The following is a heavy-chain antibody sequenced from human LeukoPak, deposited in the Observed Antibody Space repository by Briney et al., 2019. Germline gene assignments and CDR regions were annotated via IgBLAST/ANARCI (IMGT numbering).Heavy chain of an antibody. J-gene: IGHJ5*02. CDR3: AKWKNNNSGYDH. D-gene: IGHD5-12*01. CDR2: IPYDASNE. Sequence: PGGSLRLSCGASELTFTTYGMHWVRQAPGKGLEWVAFIPYDASNEYYADSVKGRFTISRDNSKNTLYLQMNSLRAEDTAVYYCAKWKNNNSGYDHWGQGTLVTVSS. CDR1: ELTFTTYG. V-gene: IGHV3-30*02.